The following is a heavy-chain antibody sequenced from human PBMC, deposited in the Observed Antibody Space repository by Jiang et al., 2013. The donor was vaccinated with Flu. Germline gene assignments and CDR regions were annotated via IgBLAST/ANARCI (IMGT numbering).Heavy chain of an antibody. Sequence: LLKPSETLSLTCAVYGGSFSGYYWSWIRQPPGKGLEWIGEINHSGSTNYNPSLKSRVTISVDTSKNQFSLKLSSVTAADTAVYYCARVRRDRYYYDSSGYQTYYYYGMDVWGKGTTVTVSS. CDR2: INHSGST. CDR3: ARVRRDRYYYDSSGYQTYYYYGMDV. CDR1: GGSFSGYY. J-gene: IGHJ6*04. V-gene: IGHV4-34*01. D-gene: IGHD3-22*01.